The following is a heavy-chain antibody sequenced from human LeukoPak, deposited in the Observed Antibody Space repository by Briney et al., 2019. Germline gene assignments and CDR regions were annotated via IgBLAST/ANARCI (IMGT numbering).Heavy chain of an antibody. CDR2: ISYTYSDI. CDR3: AKDLGEEAGTTYFDY. J-gene: IGHJ4*02. D-gene: IGHD4-17*01. Sequence: GGSLRLSCAASGFIFSDYYVSWIRQTPGKGLEWISYISYTYSDIYYADSVRGRFTISRDNAKNSLYLQMNSLRAEDTALYYCAKDLGEEAGTTYFDYWGQGTLVTVSS. CDR1: GFIFSDYY. V-gene: IGHV3-11*01.